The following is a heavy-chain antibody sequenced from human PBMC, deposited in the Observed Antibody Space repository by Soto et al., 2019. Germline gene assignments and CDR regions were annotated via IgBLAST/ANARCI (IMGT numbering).Heavy chain of an antibody. CDR3: ARNWFSVAGRFHFDY. CDR1: AGSINTYY. CDR2: VDYSGNS. J-gene: IGHJ4*02. V-gene: IGHV4-59*01. D-gene: IGHD6-19*01. Sequence: SETLSLTCTVSAGSINTYYRSWIRQPPGKGLEWIGYVDYSGNSDSSPSLKSRVTISIDTSKKQVSLKLNSVTAADTAVYYCARNWFSVAGRFHFDYWGQGIPVTVSS.